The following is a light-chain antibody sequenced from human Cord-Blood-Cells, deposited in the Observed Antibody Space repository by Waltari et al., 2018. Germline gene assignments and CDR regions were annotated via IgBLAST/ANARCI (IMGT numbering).Light chain of an antibody. J-gene: IGLJ2*01. CDR1: SSHVVGYNY. CDR3: CSYAGSYTFVV. V-gene: IGLV2-11*01. CDR2: DVS. Sequence: QSALTQPRSVSGSPGQSVTISCTGTSSHVVGYNYVSWYQQHPGKAPKLMIYDVSKRPSGVPDRFSGSKSGNTASLTISGLQAEDEADYYCCSYAGSYTFVVFGGGTKLTVL.